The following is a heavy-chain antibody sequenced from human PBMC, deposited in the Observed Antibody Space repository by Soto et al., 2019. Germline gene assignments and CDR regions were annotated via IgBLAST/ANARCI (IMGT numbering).Heavy chain of an antibody. CDR1: GFTFSDYY. V-gene: IGHV3-11*01. CDR2: INGNGKTV. D-gene: IGHD6-19*01. Sequence: QVQLVESGGGSVKPGGSLRLSCAASGFTFSDYYMGWIRQAPGKGLEWLSHINGNGKTVYLADSVKGRFTIFRDNAKKSLYLPLNSLRAEDTAFFSCARGQWLVAPPSVSFDYWGQGALVTVSS. J-gene: IGHJ4*02. CDR3: ARGQWLVAPPSVSFDY.